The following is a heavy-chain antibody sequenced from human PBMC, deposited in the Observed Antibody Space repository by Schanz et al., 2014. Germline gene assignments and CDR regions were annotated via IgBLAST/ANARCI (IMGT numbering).Heavy chain of an antibody. CDR2: VSSDGHTT. CDR1: GFTFSRSG. D-gene: IGHD2-15*01. CDR3: AKEGSCSGCTCPKMFAFDM. J-gene: IGHJ3*02. Sequence: QVQLVESGGGVVQPGRSLRLSCAASGFTFSRSGMHWVRQAPGKGLDWVAVVSSDGHTTYYTDSVKGRFTISRDNSKNTLDLQMNSLRAEDTALYFCAKEGSCSGCTCPKMFAFDMWGQGTMVTVSS. V-gene: IGHV3-30*18.